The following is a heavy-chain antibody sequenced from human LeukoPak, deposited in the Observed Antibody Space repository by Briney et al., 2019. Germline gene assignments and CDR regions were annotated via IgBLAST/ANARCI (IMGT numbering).Heavy chain of an antibody. Sequence: SETLSLTCAVYGGSFSGYYWSWMRQPPGKGLEWIGEINHSGSTNYNPSLKSRVTISVDTSKNQFSLKLSSVTAADTAVYYCARRNTIYYYYMDVWGKGTTVTVSS. CDR2: INHSGST. CDR3: ARRNTIYYYYMDV. J-gene: IGHJ6*03. D-gene: IGHD3-9*01. V-gene: IGHV4-34*01. CDR1: GGSFSGYY.